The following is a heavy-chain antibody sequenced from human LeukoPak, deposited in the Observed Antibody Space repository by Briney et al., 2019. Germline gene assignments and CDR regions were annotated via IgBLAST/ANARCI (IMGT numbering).Heavy chain of an antibody. CDR3: ARGLYYYDSSGYYYLGY. CDR2: INSDGSTT. Sequence: GGSLRLSCAASGFTFSTYWMHWVRQSPGKGLVWVSRINSDGSTTNYADSVKGRFTISRDNAKNSLYLQMNSLRAEDTALYYCARGLYYYDSSGYYYLGYWGQGTLVTVSS. V-gene: IGHV3-74*01. D-gene: IGHD3-22*01. J-gene: IGHJ4*02. CDR1: GFTFSTYW.